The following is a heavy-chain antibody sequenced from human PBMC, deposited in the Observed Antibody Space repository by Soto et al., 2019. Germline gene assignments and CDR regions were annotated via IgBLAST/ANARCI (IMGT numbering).Heavy chain of an antibody. CDR1: GYTFTRYG. J-gene: IGHJ4*02. CDR2: ISPFNGNT. D-gene: IGHD7-27*01. CDR3: ARDNLGKPFDY. V-gene: IGHV1-18*01. Sequence: QVQLVQSGAEVKKPGASVRVSCKASGYTFTRYGISWVRQAPGQGLEWMGWISPFNGNTNFAQKLQGRLTMTTESSTTTVYMELRSLRSDDTAVYYCARDNLGKPFDYWGQGTLVTVSS.